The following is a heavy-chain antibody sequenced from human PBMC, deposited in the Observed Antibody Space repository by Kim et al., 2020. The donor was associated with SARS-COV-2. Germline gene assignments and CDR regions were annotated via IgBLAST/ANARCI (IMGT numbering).Heavy chain of an antibody. J-gene: IGHJ4*02. CDR3: ATEQWLVRGFDY. V-gene: IGHV1-24*01. D-gene: IGHD6-19*01. Sequence: IYAQKFQGRVTMTEDTSTDTAYMELSSLRSEDTAVYYCATEQWLVRGFDYWGQGTLVTVSS.